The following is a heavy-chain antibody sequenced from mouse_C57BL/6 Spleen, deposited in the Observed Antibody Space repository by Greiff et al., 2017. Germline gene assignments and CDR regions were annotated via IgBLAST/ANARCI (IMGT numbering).Heavy chain of an antibody. CDR1: GFTFSSYA. D-gene: IGHD2-2*01. CDR3: ASLWLRRGAY. J-gene: IGHJ3*01. V-gene: IGHV5-4*03. Sequence: EVKLVESGGGLVKPGGSLKLSCAASGFTFSSYAMSWVRQTPEKRLEWVATISDGGSYTYYPDNVKGLFTISRDNAKNNLYLQMSHLKSEDTAMYYCASLWLRRGAYWGQGTLVTVSA. CDR2: ISDGGSYT.